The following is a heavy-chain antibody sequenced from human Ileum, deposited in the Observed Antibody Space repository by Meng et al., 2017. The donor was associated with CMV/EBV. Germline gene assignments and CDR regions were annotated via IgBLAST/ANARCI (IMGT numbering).Heavy chain of an antibody. Sequence: VSVGSIRLVHSPWLWSRQPPGKGLEWIGSVYDSGTTYYHPSLKSRVTISLDTSKNQFSLKLNSVTAADTAVYYCSDYYEGQGGRGPWGQGILVTVSS. D-gene: IGHD3-16*01. CDR2: VYDSGTT. J-gene: IGHJ5*02. CDR3: SDYYEGQGGRGP. CDR1: VGSIRLVHSP. V-gene: IGHV4-31*02.